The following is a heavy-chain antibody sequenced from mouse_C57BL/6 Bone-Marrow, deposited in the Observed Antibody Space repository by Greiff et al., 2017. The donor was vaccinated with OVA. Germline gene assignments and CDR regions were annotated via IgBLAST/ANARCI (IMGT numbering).Heavy chain of an antibody. CDR2: ISYDGSN. D-gene: IGHD4-1*01. CDR3: ASAGSYFDY. CDR1: GYSITSGYY. V-gene: IGHV3-6*01. Sequence: VQLKESGPGLVKPSQSLSLTCSVTGYSITSGYYWNWIRQFPGNKLEWMGYISYDGSNNYNPSLKNRISITRDTSKNQFFLKLNSVTTEDTATYYCASAGSYFDYWGQGTTLTVSS. J-gene: IGHJ2*01.